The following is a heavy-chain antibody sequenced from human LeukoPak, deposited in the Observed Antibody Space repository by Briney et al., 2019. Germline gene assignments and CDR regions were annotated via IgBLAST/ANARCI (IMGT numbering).Heavy chain of an antibody. J-gene: IGHJ2*01. V-gene: IGHV3-23*01. D-gene: IGHD4-17*01. CDR2: ISGSGGST. CDR3: AKDRARDYGDYFGWYFDL. CDR1: GFDFSSYA. Sequence: GGSLRLSCVASGFDFSSYAMTWVRQAPGKGLEWVSAISGSGGSTYYADSVKGRFTISRDNSKNTLYLQMNSLRAEDTAVYYCAKDRARDYGDYFGWYFDLWGRGTLVTVSS.